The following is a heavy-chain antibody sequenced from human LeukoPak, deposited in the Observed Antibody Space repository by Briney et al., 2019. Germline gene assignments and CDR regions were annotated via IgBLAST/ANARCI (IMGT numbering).Heavy chain of an antibody. J-gene: IGHJ4*02. CDR3: ARGQQLVPAYEYRTSFDY. V-gene: IGHV1-18*01. Sequence: GASVKVSCKASGYTFTSYGISWVRQAPGQGLEWMGWISAYNGNTNYAQKLQGRATMTTDTSTSTAYMELRSLRSDDTAVYYCARGQQLVPAYEYRTSFDYWGQGTLVTVSS. D-gene: IGHD6-13*01. CDR1: GYTFTSYG. CDR2: ISAYNGNT.